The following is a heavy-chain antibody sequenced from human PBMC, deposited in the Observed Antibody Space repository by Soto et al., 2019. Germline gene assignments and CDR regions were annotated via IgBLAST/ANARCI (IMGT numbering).Heavy chain of an antibody. V-gene: IGHV4-34*01. CDR2: INHSGST. CDR1: GGSFSGYY. CDR3: ARHYGSGSYYNPVLHFDY. D-gene: IGHD3-10*01. Sequence: SETLSLTCAVYGGSFSGYYWSWIRQPPGKGLEWIGEINHSGSTNYNPSLKSRVTISVDTSKNQFSLKLSSVTAADTAVYYCARHYGSGSYYNPVLHFDYWYQGTLVTVSS. J-gene: IGHJ4*01.